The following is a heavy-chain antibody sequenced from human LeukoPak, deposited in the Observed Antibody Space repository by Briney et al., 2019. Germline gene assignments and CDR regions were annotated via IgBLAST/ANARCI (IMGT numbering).Heavy chain of an antibody. V-gene: IGHV4-59*08. J-gene: IGHJ4*02. Sequence: TSETLSLTCTVSGGSINNWYWSWIRQPPGKGLERIGYIFYAGSTTYNPSLKSRVTISIDTSKNQFSLKLNSVTAADTAVYYCASGERGYSYGPLDYWGQGTLVTVSS. D-gene: IGHD5-18*01. CDR1: GGSINNWY. CDR3: ASGERGYSYGPLDY. CDR2: IFYAGST.